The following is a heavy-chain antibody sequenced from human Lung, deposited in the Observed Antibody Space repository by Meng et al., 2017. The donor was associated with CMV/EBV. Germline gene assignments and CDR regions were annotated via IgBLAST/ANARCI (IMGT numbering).Heavy chain of an antibody. CDR3: ARARFDY. J-gene: IGHJ4*02. CDR2: IYHSGST. Sequence: SETLSLTCTVSGYSIRSGYYWGWVRQPTGKGLEWIGGIYHSGSTYYNPSLKSRVTISVDTSKNPFSLKLSSVTATNTAVYYCARARFDYWGQGTLVTVSS. CDR1: GYSIRSGYY. V-gene: IGHV4-38-2*02.